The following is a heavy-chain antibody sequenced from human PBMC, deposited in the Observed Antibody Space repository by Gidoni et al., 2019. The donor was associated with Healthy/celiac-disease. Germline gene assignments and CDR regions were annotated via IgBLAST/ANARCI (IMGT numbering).Heavy chain of an antibody. V-gene: IGHV4-34*01. Sequence: QVQLQQWGAGPLKPSETLSLTCAVYGGSFGGYYWSWIRQPPGKGLEGIGEINHSGSTNYNPSLKSLVTISVDTSKNQFSLKLSSVTAADTAVYYCARVGGSVYSSSWHLRYWGQGTLVTVSS. D-gene: IGHD6-13*01. CDR3: ARVGGSVYSSSWHLRY. CDR1: GGSFGGYY. CDR2: INHSGST. J-gene: IGHJ4*02.